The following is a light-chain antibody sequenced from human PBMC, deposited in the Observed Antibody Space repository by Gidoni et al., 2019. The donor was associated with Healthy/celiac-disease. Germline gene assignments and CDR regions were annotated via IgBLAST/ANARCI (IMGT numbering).Light chain of an antibody. CDR1: SGINGGTYR. V-gene: IGLV5-45*03. Sequence: QAVLTQTSSLSASPGASASLTCTLRSGINGGTYRIYWYQQKPGSPPQYLLRYKSDSDKQQGSGVPSRFSGSKDASANAGILLISGLQSEDEADYYCMIWHSSAVVFGGGTKLTVL. CDR3: MIWHSSAVV. J-gene: IGLJ2*01. CDR2: YKSDSDK.